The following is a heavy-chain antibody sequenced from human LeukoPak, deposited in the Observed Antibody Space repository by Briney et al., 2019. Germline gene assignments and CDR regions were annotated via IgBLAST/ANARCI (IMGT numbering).Heavy chain of an antibody. CDR3: VKHLSARFLVVAATFDAFDI. D-gene: IGHD2-15*01. Sequence: GGSLRLSCAASGFTFSSYAMSWVRQAPGKGLEWVSAISGSGGSTYYADSVKGRFTISRDNSKNTLYLQMNSLRAEDTAVYYCVKHLSARFLVVAATFDAFDIWGQGTMVTVSS. V-gene: IGHV3-23*01. J-gene: IGHJ3*02. CDR2: ISGSGGST. CDR1: GFTFSSYA.